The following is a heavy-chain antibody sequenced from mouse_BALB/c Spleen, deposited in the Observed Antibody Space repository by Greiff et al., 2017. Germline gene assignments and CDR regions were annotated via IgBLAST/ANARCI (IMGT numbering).Heavy chain of an antibody. V-gene: IGHV1-7*01. CDR2: INPSTGSP. Sequence: QVQLQQSGADLAKPGASVNMSFKASGYTFTTYWLHWVKQRPGQGLEWSGYINPSTGSPDYNQKFKDKATSTADKTSSTDDMKLSILTSEDSAVYYGARDGDYDYAMDYWGQGTSVTVAS. D-gene: IGHD2-13*01. CDR3: ARDGDYDYAMDY. J-gene: IGHJ4*01. CDR1: GYTFTTYW.